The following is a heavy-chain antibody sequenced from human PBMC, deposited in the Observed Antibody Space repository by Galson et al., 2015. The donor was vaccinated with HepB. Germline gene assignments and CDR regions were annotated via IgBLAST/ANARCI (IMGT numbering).Heavy chain of an antibody. CDR3: TRGYYYDSSGYYCVGYFQH. CDR2: IRSKAYGGTT. D-gene: IGHD3-22*01. J-gene: IGHJ1*01. V-gene: IGHV3-49*03. CDR1: GFTFGDYA. Sequence: SLRLSCAASGFTFGDYAMSWFRQAPGKGLEWVGFIRSKAYGGTTEYAASVKGRFTISRDDSKSIAYLQINSLKTEDTAVYYCTRGYYYDSSGYYCVGYFQHWGQGTLVTVSS.